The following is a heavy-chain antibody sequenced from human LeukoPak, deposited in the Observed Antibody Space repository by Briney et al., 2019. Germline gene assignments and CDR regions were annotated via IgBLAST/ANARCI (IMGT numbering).Heavy chain of an antibody. Sequence: ASVKVSCKASGYTFTNYYIHWVRQAPGQGLEWMGLINPGGGDTNYAQNFQGRVTMTRDTSASTVYMELRSLRSDDTAVYYCARDLKMGYSSGRYSWGTGSSNDYWGQGTLVTVSS. J-gene: IGHJ4*02. V-gene: IGHV1-46*01. CDR2: INPGGGDT. D-gene: IGHD6-19*01. CDR3: ARDLKMGYSSGRYSWGTGSSNDY. CDR1: GYTFTNYY.